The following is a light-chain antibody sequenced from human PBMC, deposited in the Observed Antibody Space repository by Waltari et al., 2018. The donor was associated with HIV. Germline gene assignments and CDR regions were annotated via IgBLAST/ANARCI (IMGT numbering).Light chain of an antibody. J-gene: IGLJ2*01. CDR1: SSNIGAGYD. CDR3: QSYDSSQEV. V-gene: IGLV1-40*01. Sequence: QSVLTQPPSVSGAPGQRVTISCTGSSSNIGAGYDVHWYQQLPGTAPKLLIYGTSNRPSGVPDRFSGSKAGTSASLAITGLQAEDEADYYCQSYDSSQEVFGGGTKLTVL. CDR2: GTS.